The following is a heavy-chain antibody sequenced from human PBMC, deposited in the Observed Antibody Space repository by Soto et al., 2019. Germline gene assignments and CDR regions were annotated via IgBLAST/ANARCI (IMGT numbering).Heavy chain of an antibody. CDR3: ARHLNGYYDFWSGPGSMDV. Sequence: SETLSLTCTVSGGSISSSSYYWGWIRQPPGKGLEWIGSIYYSGSTYYNPSLKSRVTISVDTSKNQFSLKLSSVTAADTAVYYCARHLNGYYDFWSGPGSMDVWGKGTTVTVSS. V-gene: IGHV4-39*01. CDR1: GGSISSSSYY. CDR2: IYYSGST. J-gene: IGHJ6*04. D-gene: IGHD3-3*01.